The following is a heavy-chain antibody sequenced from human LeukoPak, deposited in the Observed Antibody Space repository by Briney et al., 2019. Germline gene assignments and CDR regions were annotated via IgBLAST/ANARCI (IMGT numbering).Heavy chain of an antibody. V-gene: IGHV4-39*07. CDR1: GGSISSSSYY. CDR2: IYYSGST. CDR3: ARSGTGYPYYYYYMDV. Sequence: PSETLSLTCTVSGGSISSSSYYWGWIRQPPGKGLEWIGSIYYSGSTYYNPSLKSRVTISVDTSKNQFSLKLSSATAADTAVYYCARSGTGYPYYYYYMDVWGKGTTVTVSS. J-gene: IGHJ6*03. D-gene: IGHD1-14*01.